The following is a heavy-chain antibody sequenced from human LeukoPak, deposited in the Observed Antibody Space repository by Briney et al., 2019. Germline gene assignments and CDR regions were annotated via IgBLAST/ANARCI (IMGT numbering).Heavy chain of an antibody. J-gene: IGHJ4*02. CDR1: GGSFSGYY. CDR3: ARGRDYDILTGCPRVTFDY. CDR2: INHSGST. Sequence: SETLSLTCAVYGGSFSGYYWSWIRQPPGKGLEWIGEINHSGSTNYNPSLKSRVTISVDTSKNQFSLKLSSVTAADTAVYYCARGRDYDILTGCPRVTFDYWGQGTLVTVSS. D-gene: IGHD3-9*01. V-gene: IGHV4-34*01.